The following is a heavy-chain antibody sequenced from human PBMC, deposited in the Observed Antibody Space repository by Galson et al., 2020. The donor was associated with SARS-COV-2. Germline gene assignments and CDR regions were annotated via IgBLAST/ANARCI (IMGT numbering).Heavy chain of an antibody. D-gene: IGHD1-26*01. CDR1: GFTFSSYA. J-gene: IGHJ4*02. CDR2: ISYDGSNK. V-gene: IGHV3-30*04. CDR3: ARDKWELTILDY. Sequence: GESLKISCAASGFTFSSYAMHWVRQAPGKGLEWVAVISYDGSNKYYADSVKGRFTISRDNSKNTLYLQMNSLRAEDTAVYYCARDKWELTILDYWGQGTLVTVSS.